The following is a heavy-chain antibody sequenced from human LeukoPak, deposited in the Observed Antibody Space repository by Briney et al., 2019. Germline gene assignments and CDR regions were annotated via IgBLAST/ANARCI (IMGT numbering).Heavy chain of an antibody. V-gene: IGHV4-39*01. Sequence: ASETLSLTCTVSGGSISSSPYYWGWIRQPPGKGLEWIGSIYYSGTTHYSPSLESRVTISVDTSKNQFSLKLSSVTAADTAVYYCARQTGSGLFILPGGQGTLVTVSS. CDR2: IYYSGTT. CDR3: ARQTGSGLFILP. J-gene: IGHJ4*02. D-gene: IGHD3/OR15-3a*01. CDR1: GGSISSSPYY.